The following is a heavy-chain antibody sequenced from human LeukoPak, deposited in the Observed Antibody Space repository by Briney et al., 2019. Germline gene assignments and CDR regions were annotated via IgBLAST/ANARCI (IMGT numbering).Heavy chain of an antibody. CDR3: ARDHITIFGVVYYFDY. CDR2: ISPYNGNT. V-gene: IGHV1-18*01. D-gene: IGHD3-3*01. Sequence: ASVKVCCKASGYTFTSYGIIWVRQAPGQGLGWMGWISPYNGNTNYAQKLQGRVTMTTDTSTSTAYMELRSLRSEDTAVYYCARDHITIFGVVYYFDYWGQGALVTVSS. J-gene: IGHJ4*02. CDR1: GYTFTSYG.